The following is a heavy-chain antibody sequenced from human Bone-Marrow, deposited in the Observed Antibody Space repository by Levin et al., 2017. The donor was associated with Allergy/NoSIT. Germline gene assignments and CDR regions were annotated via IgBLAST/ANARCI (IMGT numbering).Heavy chain of an antibody. D-gene: IGHD2-15*01. J-gene: IGHJ4*02. V-gene: IGHV4-59*02. CDR1: GASVRAYY. CDR3: ARDDEDDPHPDIDY. CDR2: VHYRRTS. Sequence: SETLSLTCTVSGASVRAYYWSWIRQPPGKTLEWIGNVHYRRTSNYNPSLRGRVIMSVDTSRNRVSLHLTSVTAADTAVYYCARDDEDDPHPDIDYWGQGARVTVSP.